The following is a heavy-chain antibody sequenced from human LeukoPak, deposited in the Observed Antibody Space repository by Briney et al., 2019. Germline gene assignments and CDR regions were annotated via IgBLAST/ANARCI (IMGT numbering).Heavy chain of an antibody. CDR2: IYTSRNT. J-gene: IGHJ5*02. D-gene: IGHD2-2*01. CDR3: ARDRFPGYCSSTSCYLGYNWFDP. Sequence: PSETLSLTCTVPGGPISSYYWSWIRQPAAKGLEWIRRIYTSRNTNYNPSLKSRVTMSVDTSKNQFSLKLSSVTAADTAVYYCARDRFPGYCSSTSCYLGYNWFDPWGQGTLVTVSS. V-gene: IGHV4-4*07. CDR1: GGPISSYY.